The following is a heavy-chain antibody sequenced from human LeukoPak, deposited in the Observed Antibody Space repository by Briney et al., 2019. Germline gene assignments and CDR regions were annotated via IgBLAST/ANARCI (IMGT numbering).Heavy chain of an antibody. J-gene: IGHJ4*02. CDR3: ARPSGSGWYLPTVDY. CDR1: GYGFTNGG. V-gene: IGHV1-2*02. Sequence: AAGKLSFKGSGYGFTNGGISWGREGPGQGVGLVWVINTNSGGTNYSQKVQGRGTMTRDTSISTAYMELSSLRSDDTAVYYCARPSGSGWYLPTVDYWGQGTLVSVSS. CDR2: INTNSGGT. D-gene: IGHD6-19*01.